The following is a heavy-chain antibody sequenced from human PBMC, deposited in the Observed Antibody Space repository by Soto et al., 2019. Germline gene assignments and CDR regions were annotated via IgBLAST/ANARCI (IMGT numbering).Heavy chain of an antibody. D-gene: IGHD6-19*01. J-gene: IGHJ6*02. CDR1: GGSISTSNYY. CDR2: IYDSGIT. CDR3: ARGDSSGWHYFYYGMDV. Sequence: SDTLSLTCTVSGGSISTSNYYWGWIRQPPGKGLEWIGSIYDSGITYYNPSLKSRVTISVDTSKSQFSLKLNSVTAADTAVYYCARGDSSGWHYFYYGMDVWGQGTTVTVSS. V-gene: IGHV4-39*01.